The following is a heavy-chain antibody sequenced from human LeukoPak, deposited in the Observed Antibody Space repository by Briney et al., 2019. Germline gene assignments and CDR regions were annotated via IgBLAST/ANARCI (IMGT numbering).Heavy chain of an antibody. CDR1: GFSFNIHG. CDR3: ARGARGYFDWSNWFDP. V-gene: IGHV3-23*01. Sequence: GGSLRLSCAASGFSFNIHGMNWVRQAPGKGLEWVSGISPSGDILYYADSVKGQFTISRDNSKNTVYLQMNSLRAEDTALYYCARGARGYFDWSNWFDPWGQGTLVTVSS. CDR2: ISPSGDIL. J-gene: IGHJ5*02. D-gene: IGHD3-9*01.